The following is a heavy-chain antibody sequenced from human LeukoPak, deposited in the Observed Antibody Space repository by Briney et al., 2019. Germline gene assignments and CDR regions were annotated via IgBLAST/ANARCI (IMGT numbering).Heavy chain of an antibody. V-gene: IGHV3-7*03. CDR1: GFTFSNYW. Sequence: GGSLRLSCAASGFTFSNYWMTWVRQAPGKGLEWVANINRGGSERYYVDPVKGRFTISRDDAKSSLYLQMNSPRAEDTAVYYCARRNAMDVWGQGTTVIVFS. J-gene: IGHJ6*02. CDR3: ARRNAMDV. CDR2: INRGGSER.